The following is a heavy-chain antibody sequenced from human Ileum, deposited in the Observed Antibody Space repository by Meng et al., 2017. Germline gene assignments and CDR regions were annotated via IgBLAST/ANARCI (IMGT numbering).Heavy chain of an antibody. CDR2: ISHSGST. CDR1: SGSITSDTY. J-gene: IGHJ4*02. D-gene: IGHD4-23*01. Sequence: QGQSRESGPGRVKPAGTLSLTAAVSSGSITSDTYWSWVRLPPGKGLEWIGQISHSGSTFYNPSLKSRVTMSVDKSKSQFSLMLTSVTAADTAVYYCARHGGYYQGFWGQGTLVTVSS. V-gene: IGHV4-4*02. CDR3: ARHGGYYQGF.